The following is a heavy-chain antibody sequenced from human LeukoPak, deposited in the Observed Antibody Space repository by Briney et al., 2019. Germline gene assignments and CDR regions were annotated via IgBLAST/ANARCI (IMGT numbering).Heavy chain of an antibody. D-gene: IGHD3-3*01. CDR2: NKRKSDCGTT. Sequence: GGSLRLSFAPSGFSSIPARLSGVGQAPGKGVEGVGRNKRKSDCGTTDYAAPVKGRFTISRDDSKKMLFLQMSSLKTEDTAVYYCTTGGLEFLPFWGQGTLVTVSS. CDR1: GFSSIPAR. CDR3: TTGGLEFLPF. V-gene: IGHV3-15*01. J-gene: IGHJ4*01.